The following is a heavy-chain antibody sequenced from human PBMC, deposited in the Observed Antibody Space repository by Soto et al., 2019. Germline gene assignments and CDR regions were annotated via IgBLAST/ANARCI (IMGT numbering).Heavy chain of an antibody. J-gene: IGHJ4*02. CDR1: GDSISTSNYY. CDR2: LLFSWGT. D-gene: IGHD4-17*01. V-gene: IGHV4-39*07. Sequence: QLQLQESGPGLVKPSETLSLTCSVSGDSISTSNYYWVWLSQPPGKGLEWIGHLLFSWGTYSNPSLKSRVGMSVDTSNNVVSLQLTSITAADTAIYFCARRGCGDYVFDAWGQGILVTVSS. CDR3: ARRGCGDYVFDA.